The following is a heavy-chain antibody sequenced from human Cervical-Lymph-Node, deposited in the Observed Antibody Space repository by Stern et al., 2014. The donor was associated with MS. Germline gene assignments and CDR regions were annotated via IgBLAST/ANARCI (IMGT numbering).Heavy chain of an antibody. CDR1: GYIFTTYA. Sequence: VKLVESGSELKKPGASVKVSCKASGYIFTTYAIHWGRQAPGQGLEWVGWISTDTGNPTFAQGFRGRIVFSLDTSVSTAYLQISSLKAEDSAVYYCARDSGDYGSYSDYWGQGALVTVSS. J-gene: IGHJ4*02. CDR3: ARDSGDYGSYSDY. D-gene: IGHD4-17*01. V-gene: IGHV7-4-1*02. CDR2: ISTDTGNP.